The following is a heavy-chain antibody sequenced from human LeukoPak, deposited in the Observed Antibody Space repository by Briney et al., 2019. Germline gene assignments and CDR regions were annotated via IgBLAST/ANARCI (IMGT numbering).Heavy chain of an antibody. CDR2: IYHSGST. V-gene: IGHV4-38-2*02. D-gene: IGHD2-15*01. Sequence: SEPLPLPCTVSGSSISSGYYWGWIRQPPGKGLEWIGSIYHSGSTYYNPSLKSRVTISVDTSKNQFSLKLSSVTAADTAVYYCARGLLDFYYYYYMDVWGKGTTVTVSS. J-gene: IGHJ6*03. CDR3: ARGLLDFYYYYYMDV. CDR1: GSSISSGYY.